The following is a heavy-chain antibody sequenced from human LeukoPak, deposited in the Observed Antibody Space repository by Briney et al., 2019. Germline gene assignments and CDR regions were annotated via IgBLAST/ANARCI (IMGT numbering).Heavy chain of an antibody. CDR3: AKILGGLLRDYLDY. D-gene: IGHD2-15*01. CDR1: GFNFSTYG. CDR2: IRYDGTHQ. V-gene: IGHV3-30*02. J-gene: IGHJ4*01. Sequence: GGSLKLSCAASGFNFSTYGLHWVRQAPGKGLEWVAFIRYDGTHQYYADSVKGRFTISRDNSKNTLYLQMNSLRPGDTAVYYCAKILGGLLRDYLDYWGHGILVTGSS.